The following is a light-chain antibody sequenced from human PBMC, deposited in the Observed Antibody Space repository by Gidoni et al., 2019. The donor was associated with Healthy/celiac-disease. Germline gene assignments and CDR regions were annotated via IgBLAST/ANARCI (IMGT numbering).Light chain of an antibody. V-gene: IGKV3-11*01. CDR2: DAS. CDR1: QSVSSY. CDR3: QQRSNWPPLT. Sequence: DILFTQSPATLSLSPGERATRSCRASQSVSSYLAWYQQKPGQANRLLLYDASNRATGIPARFSGSGSGTDFTRTISSLEPEDFAVYSCQQRSNWPPLTFGGGTKVEIK. J-gene: IGKJ4*01.